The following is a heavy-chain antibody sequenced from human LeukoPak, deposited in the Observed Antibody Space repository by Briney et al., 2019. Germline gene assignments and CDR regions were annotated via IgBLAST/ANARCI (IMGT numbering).Heavy chain of an antibody. CDR2: IHYSGTT. Sequence: PSETLSLTCTVSGGSISSSSYYWGWIRQPPGKGLEWIGYIHYSGTTNYNPSLKSRVTMSVDTSKNQFSLKLSSVTAADTAVYYCAKGGFAFDIWGQGTMVTVSS. V-gene: IGHV4-61*05. J-gene: IGHJ3*02. D-gene: IGHD2-15*01. CDR3: AKGGFAFDI. CDR1: GGSISSSSYY.